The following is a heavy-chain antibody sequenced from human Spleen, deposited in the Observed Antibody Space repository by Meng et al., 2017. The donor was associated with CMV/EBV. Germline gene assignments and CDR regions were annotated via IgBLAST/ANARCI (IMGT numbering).Heavy chain of an antibody. CDR1: GFTFSSFA. V-gene: IGHV3-30*04. CDR2: ISNDGNTK. J-gene: IGHJ4*02. Sequence: GESLKISCAASGFTFSSFAVHWVRQAPGKGLEWVAVISNDGNTKDHADSVKGRFTISRDNSKNTLYLQMNSLRAEDTALYYCAKAPDVLPADFDDWGQGTLVTVSS. CDR3: AKAPDVLPADFDD. D-gene: IGHD3-9*01.